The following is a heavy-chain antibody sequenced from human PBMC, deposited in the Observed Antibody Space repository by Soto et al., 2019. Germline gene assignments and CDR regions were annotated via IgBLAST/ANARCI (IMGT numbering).Heavy chain of an antibody. CDR3: XXXXXXXXXXRXXGVPXDV. Sequence: XXSCAASGFTFSSYAMHWVRQAPGKGLEWVSLIQSGGPTYYADSVKGRFTISRDTSENTLHLQMDSLRAEDTAVYYCXXXXXXXXXXRXXGVPXDVXXXGTTVTVSS. V-gene: IGHV3-66*01. J-gene: IGHJ6*01. CDR2: IQSGGPT. D-gene: IGHD2-2*01. CDR1: GFTFSSYA.